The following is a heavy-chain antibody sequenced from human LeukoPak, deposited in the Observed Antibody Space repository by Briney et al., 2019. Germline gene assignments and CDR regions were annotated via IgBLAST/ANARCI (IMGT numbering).Heavy chain of an antibody. CDR2: IYYSGST. J-gene: IGHJ4*02. Sequence: SETLSLTCTVSGGSISSSSYYWGWIRQPPGKGLEWIGSIYYSGSTYNNPSLKSRATISVDTSKNQFSLKLSSVTAADTAVYYCARHRGYCSSTSCFHFDYWGQGTLVTFSS. D-gene: IGHD2-2*01. CDR1: GGSISSSSYY. V-gene: IGHV4-39*01. CDR3: ARHRGYCSSTSCFHFDY.